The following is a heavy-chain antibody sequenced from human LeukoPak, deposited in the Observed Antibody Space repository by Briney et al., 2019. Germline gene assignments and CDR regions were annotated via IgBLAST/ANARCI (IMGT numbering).Heavy chain of an antibody. CDR2: ISPSGGGT. D-gene: IGHD3-3*01. CDR1: GFTFRNHG. V-gene: IGHV3-23*01. CDR3: ARASYYDFWSGYFDY. Sequence: GSLRLSCAASGFTFRNHGMNWVRQAPGEGLEWVSGISPSGGGTYYADSVKGRFTISRDDSKNTLSLQMNSLRAEDTAVYYCARASYYDFWSGYFDYWGQGTLVTVSS. J-gene: IGHJ4*02.